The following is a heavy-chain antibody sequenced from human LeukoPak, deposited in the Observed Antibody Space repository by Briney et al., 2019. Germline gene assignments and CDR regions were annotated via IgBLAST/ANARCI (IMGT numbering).Heavy chain of an antibody. CDR3: AKGDVSVTREFDY. V-gene: IGHV3-21*01. CDR2: ISSGSSNI. D-gene: IGHD7-27*01. CDR1: GFTFSRHW. J-gene: IGHJ4*02. Sequence: GGSLRLSCAASGFTFSRHWMSWVRQAPGKGLEWVSSISSGSSNIYYADSVKGRFTISRDNAQNSLYLQMNSLRAEDTAVYYCAKGDVSVTREFDYWGQGTLVTVSS.